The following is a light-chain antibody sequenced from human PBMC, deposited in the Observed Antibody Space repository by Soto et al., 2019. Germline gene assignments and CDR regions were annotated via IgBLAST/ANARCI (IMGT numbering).Light chain of an antibody. J-gene: IGKJ1*01. V-gene: IGKV1-39*01. CDR3: QQSYSTPRT. Sequence: DIQMTQSPSSLSASLGDRVTITCRASQSISSYLNWYQQKPGKAPKLLMYAASSLQSGVPSRFSGSGSGTDFTLTISSLQPEDFATYYCQQSYSTPRTFGQGTKGEIK. CDR1: QSISSY. CDR2: AAS.